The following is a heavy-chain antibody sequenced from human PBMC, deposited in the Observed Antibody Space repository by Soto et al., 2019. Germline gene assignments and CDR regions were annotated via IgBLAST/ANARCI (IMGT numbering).Heavy chain of an antibody. CDR1: SGAINSYY. CDR3: ARGQRFSDWFDP. CDR2: IYSSGST. D-gene: IGHD3-3*01. Sequence: PSETLSLTCTVSSGAINSYYWTWIRQPAGKGLEWIGRIYSSGSTKYNPSLQSRVTMSLDTSKNQFALRLTSVTAADTAVYYCARGQRFSDWFDPWGQGTWVTVSS. J-gene: IGHJ5*02. V-gene: IGHV4-4*07.